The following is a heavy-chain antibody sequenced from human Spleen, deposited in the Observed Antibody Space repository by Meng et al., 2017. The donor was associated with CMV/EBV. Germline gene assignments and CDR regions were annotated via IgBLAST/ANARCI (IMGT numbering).Heavy chain of an antibody. CDR2: ISRSIGYL. CDR3: ARERFGYYGSTSYTTNWFDP. V-gene: IGHV3-21*01. D-gene: IGHD3-10*01. Sequence: GESLKISCAASGFTFSRYSLNWVRQAPGRGLEWVSSISRSIGYLYYADSVKGRFTISRDNAKNSLSLHVNSLRAEDTAVYYCARERFGYYGSTSYTTNWFDPWGQGTLVTVSS. J-gene: IGHJ5*02. CDR1: GFTFSRYS.